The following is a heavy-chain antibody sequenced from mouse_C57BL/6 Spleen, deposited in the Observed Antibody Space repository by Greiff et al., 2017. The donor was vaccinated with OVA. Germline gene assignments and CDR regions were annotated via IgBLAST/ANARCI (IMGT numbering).Heavy chain of an antibody. CDR2: IDPSDSYT. J-gene: IGHJ2*01. V-gene: IGHV1-50*01. CDR1: GYTFTSYW. Sequence: FQLQQPGAELVKPGASVKLSCKASGYTFTSYWMQWVKQRPGQGLEWIGEIDPSDSYTNYNQKFKGKATLTVDTSSSTAYMQLSSLTSEDSAVYYCARSTHFDYWGQGTTLTVSS. CDR3: ARSTHFDY.